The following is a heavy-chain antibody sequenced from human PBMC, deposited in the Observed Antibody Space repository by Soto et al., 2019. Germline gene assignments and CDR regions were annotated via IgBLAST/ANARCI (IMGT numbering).Heavy chain of an antibody. CDR2: IDWDDDK. CDR1: GFSLSTSGMC. V-gene: IGHV2-70*12. Sequence: SGSYAGEPTQTLTLTCTFSGFSLSTSGMCVSWIRQPPGKALEWLARIDWDDDKYYSTSLKTRLTISKDTSKNQVVLTMTNMDPVDTATYYCAHRYDSSDIDYWGQGTLVTVSS. D-gene: IGHD3-22*01. CDR3: AHRYDSSDIDY. J-gene: IGHJ4*02.